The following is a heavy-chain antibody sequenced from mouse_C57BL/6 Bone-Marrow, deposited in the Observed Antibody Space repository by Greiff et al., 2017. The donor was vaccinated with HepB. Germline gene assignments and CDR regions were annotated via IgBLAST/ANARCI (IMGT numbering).Heavy chain of an antibody. CDR2: IDPSDSYT. Sequence: QVQLQQPGAELVMPGASVKLSCKASGYTFTSYWMHWVKQRPGQGLEWIGEIDPSDSYTNYNQKFKGKSTLTVDKSSSTAYMQLSSLTSEDSAVYYCAREYPHSNYEGYYYAMDYWGQGTSVTVSS. J-gene: IGHJ4*01. D-gene: IGHD2-5*01. CDR3: AREYPHSNYEGYYYAMDY. V-gene: IGHV1-69*01. CDR1: GYTFTSYW.